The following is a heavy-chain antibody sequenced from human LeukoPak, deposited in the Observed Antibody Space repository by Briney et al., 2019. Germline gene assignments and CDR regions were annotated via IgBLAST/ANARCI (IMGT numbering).Heavy chain of an antibody. V-gene: IGHV3-48*03. CDR2: ISSSGSII. CDR1: GFTFSTYE. Sequence: GGSLRLSCAASGFTFSTYEMNWVRQAPGKGLEWVSYISSSGSIIYYADSVRGRFTISRDNAKNSLYLQMDSLRADDTAVYYCARNTYADYWGQGTLVTVSS. D-gene: IGHD5-18*01. J-gene: IGHJ4*02. CDR3: ARNTYADY.